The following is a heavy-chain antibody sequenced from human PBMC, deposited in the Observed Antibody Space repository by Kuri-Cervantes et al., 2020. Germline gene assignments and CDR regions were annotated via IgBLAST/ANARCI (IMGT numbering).Heavy chain of an antibody. D-gene: IGHD4-17*01. CDR2: ISGSGGST. V-gene: IGHV3-23*01. J-gene: IGHJ4*02. Sequence: GESLKISCAASGFTFSSYAMSWVRQAPGKGLEWVSAISGSGGSTYYADSVKGRFTISRDNSKNTLYLQMNSLRAEDTALYYCAKEEWGYGDYGEDGVDYWGQGTLVTVSS. CDR3: AKEEWGYGDYGEDGVDY. CDR1: GFTFSSYA.